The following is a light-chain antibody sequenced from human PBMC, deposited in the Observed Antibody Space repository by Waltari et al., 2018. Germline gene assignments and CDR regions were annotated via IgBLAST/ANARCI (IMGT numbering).Light chain of an antibody. J-gene: IGLJ3*02. V-gene: IGLV4-69*01. Sequence: PEKGPGYLRQVNVDGSHNKGVEIPDRFSGSSSGAERYLTISSLQSEDEADYYCQTGGHGTWVFGGGTRLTVL. CDR2: VNVDGSH. CDR3: QTGGHGTWV.